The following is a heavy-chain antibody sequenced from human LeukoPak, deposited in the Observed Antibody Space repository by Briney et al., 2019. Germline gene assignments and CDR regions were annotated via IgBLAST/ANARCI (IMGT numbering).Heavy chain of an antibody. J-gene: IGHJ4*02. CDR2: IYPGDSDT. D-gene: IGHD4-17*01. CDR1: YW. Sequence: YWSWIRQPPGKGLEWMGIIYPGDSDTRYSPSFQGQVTISADKSISTAYLQWSSLKASDTAMYYCARRLTYGDVDYWGQGTLVTVSS. CDR3: ARRLTYGDVDY. V-gene: IGHV5-51*01.